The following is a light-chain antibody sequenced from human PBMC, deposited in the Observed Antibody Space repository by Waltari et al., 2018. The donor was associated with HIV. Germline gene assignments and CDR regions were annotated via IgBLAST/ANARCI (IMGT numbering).Light chain of an antibody. V-gene: IGKV4-1*01. J-gene: IGKJ4*01. Sequence: VMTHSRDTLAVSLGEGATINGTSSLSVLYSSNNRNYSGCYLQQPGYPPKLLIYWASTRDSGVPDRFSGSGSGTDCTLTISSLQAEDVALYYGQQYYGTLTFGGGTKVEIK. CDR3: QQYYGTLT. CDR1: LSVLYSSNNRNY. CDR2: WAS.